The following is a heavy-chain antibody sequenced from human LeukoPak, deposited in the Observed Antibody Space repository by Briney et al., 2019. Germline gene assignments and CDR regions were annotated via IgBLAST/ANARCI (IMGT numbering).Heavy chain of an antibody. V-gene: IGHV1-18*04. CDR2: ISAYNGNT. Sequence: GASVKVSCKASGYTFTGYYMHWVRQAPGQGLEWMGWISAYNGNTNYAQKLQGRVTMTTDTSTSTAYMELRSLRSDDTAVYYCARDMVWPLGAYIWGQGTMVTVSS. J-gene: IGHJ3*02. CDR3: ARDMVWPLGAYI. CDR1: GYTFTGYY. D-gene: IGHD3-10*01.